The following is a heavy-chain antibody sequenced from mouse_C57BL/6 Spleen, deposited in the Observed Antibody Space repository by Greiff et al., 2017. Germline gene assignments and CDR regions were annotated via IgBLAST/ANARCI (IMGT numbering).Heavy chain of an antibody. CDR2: ISDGGSYT. Sequence: EVHLVESGGGLVKPGGSLKLSCAASGFTFSSYAMSWVRQTPEKRLEWVATISDGGSYTYYPDNVKGRFTISRDNAKNNLYLQMRHLKAEDTAMYYCARDRDGGDFDCWGQGTTLTVSS. D-gene: IGHD2-3*01. J-gene: IGHJ2*01. V-gene: IGHV5-4*01. CDR1: GFTFSSYA. CDR3: ARDRDGGDFDC.